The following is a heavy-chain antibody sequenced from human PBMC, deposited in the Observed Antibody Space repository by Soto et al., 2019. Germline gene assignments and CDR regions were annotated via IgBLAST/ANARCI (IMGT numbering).Heavy chain of an antibody. V-gene: IGHV3-7*01. CDR3: ARDFYGGYTYGPGDY. CDR1: GFMFSAYW. CDR2: IHGDGGKI. Sequence: GGSLRLSCAASGFMFSAYWMSWVRQAPGKGLEWVADIHGDGGKIYYVDSVKGRFTISRDNAKRSLYLQMNSLRAEDTAVYYCARDFYGGYTYGPGDYWGQGALVTVSS. D-gene: IGHD5-18*01. J-gene: IGHJ4*02.